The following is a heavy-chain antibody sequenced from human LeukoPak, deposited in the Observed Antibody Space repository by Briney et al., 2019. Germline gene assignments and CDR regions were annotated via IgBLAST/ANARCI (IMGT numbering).Heavy chain of an antibody. D-gene: IGHD3-22*01. CDR3: ATDGGYYYFDS. CDR2: FDPEEGET. J-gene: IGHJ4*02. CDR1: DYTLTELS. Sequence: ASVKVSCKVSDYTLTELSLHWVRQAPGKGLEWMGGFDPEEGETVYAQKFQGRVSMTEDTSTDTAYMELTSLRSDDTAVYYCATDGGYYYFDSWGQGTLVTVSS. V-gene: IGHV1-24*01.